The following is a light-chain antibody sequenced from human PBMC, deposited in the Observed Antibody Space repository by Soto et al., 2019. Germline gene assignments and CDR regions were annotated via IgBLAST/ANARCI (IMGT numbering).Light chain of an antibody. V-gene: IGLV4-69*01. CDR2: VNSDGRH. J-gene: IGLJ2*01. CDR3: QTSGTGTVV. CDR1: SGHSSYA. Sequence: QLVLTQSPSASASLGASVKLTCTLSSGHSSYAIAWHQQQPEKGPRYLMRVNSDGRHIKGDGIPDRFSGSSSGAERYLTISSLQSEDEADYYCQTSGTGTVVFGGGTKLTVL.